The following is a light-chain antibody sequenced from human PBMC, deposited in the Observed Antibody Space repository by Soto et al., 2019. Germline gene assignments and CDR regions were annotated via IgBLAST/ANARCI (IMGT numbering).Light chain of an antibody. CDR1: SSDVGSYNL. CDR2: GGT. CDR3: CSYAGITTYYV. V-gene: IGLV2-23*01. Sequence: LAQPAAGSGSPGQSITISCTGTSSDVGSYNLVSWYQQHPGEAPKLMIYGGTKRPSGVSNRFSGSKSGNTASLTISGLQAEDEADYYCCSYAGITTYYVFGTGTKVTVL. J-gene: IGLJ1*01.